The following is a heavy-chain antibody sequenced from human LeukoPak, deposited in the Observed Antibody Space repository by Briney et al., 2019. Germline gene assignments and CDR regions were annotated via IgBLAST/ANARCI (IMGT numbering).Heavy chain of an antibody. CDR2: IYPGDSDT. D-gene: IGHD4-23*01. J-gene: IGHJ4*02. CDR3: ARRDYGGNSYFDY. V-gene: IGHV5-51*01. Sequence: GESLKISCKGSGYRFSDYWIGWVRLMPGKGLEWMGIIYPGDSDTRYSPSFQGQVTISADKSISTAFLQWSSLKASDTAIYYCARRDYGGNSYFDYWGQGTLVTVSS. CDR1: GYRFSDYW.